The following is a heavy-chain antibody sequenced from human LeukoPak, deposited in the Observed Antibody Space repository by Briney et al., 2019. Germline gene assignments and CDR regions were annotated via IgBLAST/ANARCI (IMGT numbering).Heavy chain of an antibody. V-gene: IGHV1-2*02. Sequence: ASVKVSCKASGYTFTGYYMHWVRQAPGQGLEWMGWINPNSGGTNYAQKFQGRVTMTRDTSISTAHMELSRLRSDDTAVYYCSTGGPYFGRANTWFEVWGQGTLVTVSS. J-gene: IGHJ5*02. CDR1: GYTFTGYY. D-gene: IGHD3-16*01. CDR2: INPNSGGT. CDR3: STGGPYFGRANTWFEV.